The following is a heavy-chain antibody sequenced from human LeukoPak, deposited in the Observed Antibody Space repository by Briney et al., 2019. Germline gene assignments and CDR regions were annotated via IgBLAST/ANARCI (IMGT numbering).Heavy chain of an antibody. CDR2: INPNSGGT. CDR3: AREKRVAGSRGGFDP. V-gene: IGHV1-2*02. CDR1: GNTFNGYY. D-gene: IGHD6-19*01. J-gene: IGHJ5*02. Sequence: ASVKVFCKASGNTFNGYYMHWVRQAPGQGLEWMGWINPNSGGTNFGQKFQGRVTMTRATSISTAYVELSRLRSDDTAVYYCAREKRVAGSRGGFDPWGQGTLVTVSS.